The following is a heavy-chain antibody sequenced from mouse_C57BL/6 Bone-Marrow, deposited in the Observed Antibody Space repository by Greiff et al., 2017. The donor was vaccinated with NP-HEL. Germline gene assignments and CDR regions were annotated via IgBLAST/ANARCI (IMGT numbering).Heavy chain of an antibody. J-gene: IGHJ4*01. CDR2: IRLKSDNYAT. V-gene: IGHV6-3*01. CDR3: TGPLRFPLFYYAMDY. Sequence: EVKLVESGGGLVQPGGSMKLSCVASGFTFSNYWMNWVRQSPEKGLEWVAQIRLKSDNYATHYAESVKGRFTISRDDSKSSVYLQMNNLRAEDTGIYYCTGPLRFPLFYYAMDYWGQGTSVTVSS. CDR1: GFTFSNYW.